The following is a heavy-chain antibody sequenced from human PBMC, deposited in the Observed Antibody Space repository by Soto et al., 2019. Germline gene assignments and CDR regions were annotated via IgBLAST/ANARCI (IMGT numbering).Heavy chain of an antibody. CDR2: ISAYNGNT. CDR1: GYTFTSYG. D-gene: IGHD3-3*01. Sequence: ASVKVSCKASGYTFTSYGISWVRQAPGQGLEWMGWISAYNGNTNYAQKLQGRVTMTTDTSTSTAYMELRSLRSDDTAVYYCARGDYDFWSGYASNWFDPWGQGTLVTVSS. V-gene: IGHV1-18*01. CDR3: ARGDYDFWSGYASNWFDP. J-gene: IGHJ5*02.